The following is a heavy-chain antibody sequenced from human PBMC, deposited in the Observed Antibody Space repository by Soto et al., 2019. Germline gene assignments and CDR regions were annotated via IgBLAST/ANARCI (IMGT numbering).Heavy chain of an antibody. CDR3: VRQWAV. V-gene: IGHV3-53*02. CDR1: GLTVSSYH. D-gene: IGHD2-8*01. J-gene: IGHJ4*02. CDR2: TYKNGST. Sequence: EVQLVETGGGLIQPGGSLRLSCAASGLTVSSYHMNWVRQAPGKGLEWVSVTYKNGSTYYGDSVKGRFTISRDNSKNMVYLQMNSLRDEDTAVYYCVRQWAVWGQGTLVTVSS.